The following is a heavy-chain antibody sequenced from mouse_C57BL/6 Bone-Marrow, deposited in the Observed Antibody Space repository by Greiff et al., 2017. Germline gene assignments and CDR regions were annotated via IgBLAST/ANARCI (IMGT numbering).Heavy chain of an antibody. CDR3: ARGGGLRQGLLFDY. V-gene: IGHV1-63*01. CDR1: GYTFTNYW. CDR2: IYPGGGCT. D-gene: IGHD2-4*01. J-gene: IGHJ2*01. Sequence: VQLQQSGAELVRPGTSVKMSCKASGYTFTNYWIGWAKQRPGHGLEWIGDIYPGGGCTNYNEKFKGKATLTADKSSSTAYMQFSSLTSEDSAIYYCARGGGLRQGLLFDYWGQGTTLTVSS.